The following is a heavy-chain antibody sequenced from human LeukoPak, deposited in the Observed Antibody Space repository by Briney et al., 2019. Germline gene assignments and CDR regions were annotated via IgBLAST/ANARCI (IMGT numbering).Heavy chain of an antibody. J-gene: IGHJ4*02. CDR2: ISPDGDRE. CDR1: GLTFSSHW. CDR3: ASKFPYCSGGSCAL. V-gene: IGHV3-7*01. Sequence: GGSLRLSCAASGLTFSSHWMSWVRQAPGQGLEWVANISPDGDRENYVDSVKGQFSISRDNAKNSLFLQMHSLRVEDTAVYYCASKFPYCSGGSCALGGPGTLVTVSS. D-gene: IGHD2-15*01.